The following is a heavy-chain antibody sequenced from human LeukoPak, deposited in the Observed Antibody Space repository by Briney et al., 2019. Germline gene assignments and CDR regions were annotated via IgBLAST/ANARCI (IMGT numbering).Heavy chain of an antibody. CDR3: ARDPLIVVLYAFDI. V-gene: IGHV4-59*12. CDR1: GGSISSYY. J-gene: IGHJ3*02. D-gene: IGHD3-22*01. CDR2: IYYSGST. Sequence: SETLSLTCTVSGGSISSYYWSWIRQPPGKGLEWIGSIYYSGSTYYNPSLKSRVTISVDTSKNQFSLKLSSVTAADTAVYYCARDPLIVVLYAFDIWGQGTMVTVSS.